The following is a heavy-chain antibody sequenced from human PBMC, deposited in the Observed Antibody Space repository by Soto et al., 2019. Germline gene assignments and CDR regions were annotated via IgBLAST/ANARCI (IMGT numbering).Heavy chain of an antibody. CDR1: GFTFGSYW. J-gene: IGHJ6*03. Sequence: GGSLRLSCAASGFTFGSYWMHWVRQAPWKGLVWVSRINSDGSSTSYADSVKGRFTISRDNAKNTLYLQMNSLRAEDTAVYYCARADITMVVPYYYYYYMDVWGKGTTVTVSS. CDR3: ARADITMVVPYYYYYYMDV. CDR2: INSDGSST. V-gene: IGHV3-74*01. D-gene: IGHD3-22*01.